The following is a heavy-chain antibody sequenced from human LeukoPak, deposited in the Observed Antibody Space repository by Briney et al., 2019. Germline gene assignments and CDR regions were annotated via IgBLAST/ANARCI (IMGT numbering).Heavy chain of an antibody. Sequence: GGSPRLSCAASGFTFSSYGMHWVRQAPGKGLEWVAVISYDGSNKYYADSVKGRFTISRDNSKNTLYLQMNSLRAEDTAVYYCAKDMYYYDSSGYQTDYWGQGTLVTVSS. CDR3: AKDMYYYDSSGYQTDY. CDR1: GFTFSSYG. J-gene: IGHJ4*02. CDR2: ISYDGSNK. D-gene: IGHD3-22*01. V-gene: IGHV3-30*18.